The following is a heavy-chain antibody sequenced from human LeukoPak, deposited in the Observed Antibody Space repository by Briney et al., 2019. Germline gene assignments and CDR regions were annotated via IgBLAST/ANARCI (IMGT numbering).Heavy chain of an antibody. V-gene: IGHV4-34*01. CDR3: ARDYDSSGYGAFDI. CDR1: GVSFSGYY. J-gene: IGHJ3*02. CDR2: INHSGST. Sequence: SETLSLTCAVYGVSFSGYYWSLIRQPPGKGLEWIGEINHSGSTNYDPSLKSRVTISVDTSKNQFSLKLSSVTAADTAVYYCARDYDSSGYGAFDIWGQGTMVTVSS. D-gene: IGHD3-22*01.